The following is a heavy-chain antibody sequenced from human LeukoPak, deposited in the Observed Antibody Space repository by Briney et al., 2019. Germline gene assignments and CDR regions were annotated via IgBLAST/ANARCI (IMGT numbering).Heavy chain of an antibody. Sequence: SKTLSLTCTVSGCSISSYYWSWIRQPPGKGLEWIGYIYYSGSTNCNPSLKSRVTISVDTSKNQFSLKLSSVTAADTAVYSCARQGLYDFWRSNYYYFMDVGGQGTTVTVSS. V-gene: IGHV4-59*08. CDR3: ARQGLYDFWRSNYYYFMDV. CDR1: GCSISSYY. J-gene: IGHJ6*02. CDR2: IYYSGST. D-gene: IGHD3-3*01.